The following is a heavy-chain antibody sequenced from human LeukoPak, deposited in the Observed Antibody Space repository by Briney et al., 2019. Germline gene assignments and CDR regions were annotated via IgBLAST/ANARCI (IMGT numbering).Heavy chain of an antibody. CDR3: ARDVGGFRYSDY. CDR2: INPNSGGT. Sequence: ASVKVSCKASGYTFTGYYMHWVRQAPGQGLEWMGWINPNSGGTNYAQKFQGRVTMTRDTSISTAHMELSRLRSDDTAVYYCARDVGGFRYSDYWGQGTLVTVSS. V-gene: IGHV1-2*02. D-gene: IGHD3-16*01. CDR1: GYTFTGYY. J-gene: IGHJ4*02.